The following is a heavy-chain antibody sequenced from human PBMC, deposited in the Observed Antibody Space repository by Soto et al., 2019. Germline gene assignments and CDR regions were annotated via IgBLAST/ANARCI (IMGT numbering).Heavy chain of an antibody. V-gene: IGHV1-8*02. D-gene: IGHD5-12*01. CDR1: GYTFTSYG. J-gene: IGHJ4*02. CDR2: MNANSGNT. Sequence: ASVKVSCKASGYTFTSYGISWVRQAPGQGLEWMGWMNANSGNTGYAQKFQGRVTMTRNTSISTAYMELSSLRSEDTAVYYCARRGYSGYLDFDYWGQGTLVTAPQ. CDR3: ARRGYSGYLDFDY.